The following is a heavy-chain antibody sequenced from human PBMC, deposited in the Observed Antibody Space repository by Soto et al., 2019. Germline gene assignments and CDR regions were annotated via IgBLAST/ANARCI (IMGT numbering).Heavy chain of an antibody. J-gene: IGHJ6*03. CDR3: AKGTGPDYYYYYMDV. Sequence: PGGSLRLSCAASGFTFDDYAMHWVRQALGKGLEWVSGISWNSGSIGYADSVKGRFTISRDNAKNSLYLQMNSLRAEDTALYYCAKGTGPDYYYYYMDVWGKGTTVTVSS. V-gene: IGHV3-9*01. CDR2: ISWNSGSI. CDR1: GFTFDDYA.